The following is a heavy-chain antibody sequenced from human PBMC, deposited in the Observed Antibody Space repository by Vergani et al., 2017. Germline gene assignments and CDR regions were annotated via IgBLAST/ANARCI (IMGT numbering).Heavy chain of an antibody. Sequence: EVHLVESGGDLVEPGRSLRLSCAASGFIFDDYAMHWVRQVPGKGLEWVSGISWNSKSEAYADSVKGRFAITRDNAKNSLYLQMNSLRPEDTAQYYCAKDHGGYCTNCNCLFGSWGQGTPVTVSS. D-gene: IGHD2-8*01. V-gene: IGHV3-9*01. J-gene: IGHJ4*02. CDR3: AKDHGGYCTNCNCLFGS. CDR1: GFIFDDYA. CDR2: ISWNSKSE.